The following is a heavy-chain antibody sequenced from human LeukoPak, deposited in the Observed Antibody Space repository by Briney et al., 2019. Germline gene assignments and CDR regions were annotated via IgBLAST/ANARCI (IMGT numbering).Heavy chain of an antibody. D-gene: IGHD1-26*01. J-gene: IGHJ3*02. Sequence: GGSLRLFCAASGSTFSNYWMHWVRQAPGKGLVWVSRINPDGSRTDYADSVAGRFTISRDNAKNTLYLQMNSLRVEDTAVYYCSWDHTGKEDIWGQGTMVTVSS. V-gene: IGHV3-74*01. CDR3: SWDHTGKEDI. CDR1: GSTFSNYW. CDR2: INPDGSRT.